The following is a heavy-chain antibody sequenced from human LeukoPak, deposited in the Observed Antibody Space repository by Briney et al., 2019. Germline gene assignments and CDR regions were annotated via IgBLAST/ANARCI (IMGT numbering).Heavy chain of an antibody. Sequence: SGGSLRLSCAASVYTFSSYGMSWVRHAPGKGVEWVSGISGSVGRTYYAESVKGRFTIATDNSKNTLYLQMSSLRAEDTAVYYCAKAVSEYYYGGFYYWGQGTLVSVSS. CDR2: ISGSVGRT. D-gene: IGHD3-10*01. CDR3: AKAVSEYYYGGFYY. J-gene: IGHJ4*02. V-gene: IGHV3-23*01. CDR1: VYTFSSYG.